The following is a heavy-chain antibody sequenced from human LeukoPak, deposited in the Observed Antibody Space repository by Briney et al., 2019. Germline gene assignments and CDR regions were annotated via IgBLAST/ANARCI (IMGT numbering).Heavy chain of an antibody. CDR1: GYTFTSYG. D-gene: IGHD4-17*01. CDR3: ASENYGAPLGYMDV. Sequence: ASVKVSCKASGYTFTSYGISWVRQAPGQGLEWMGWINPNSGGTNYAQKFQGRVTMTRDTSISTAYMELSRLRSDDTAVYYCASENYGAPLGYMDVWGKGTTVTVSS. J-gene: IGHJ6*03. V-gene: IGHV1-2*02. CDR2: INPNSGGT.